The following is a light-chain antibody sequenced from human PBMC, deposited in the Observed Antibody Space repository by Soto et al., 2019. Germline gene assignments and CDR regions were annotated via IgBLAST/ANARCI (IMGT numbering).Light chain of an antibody. J-gene: IGKJ3*01. CDR3: QQYNNWPPFT. CDR1: QSVSSN. CDR2: GTS. Sequence: EIVMTQSPAILSVSPGERATLSCRASQSVSSNLAWYQQKPGQAPRLLIYGTSTRATGIPARFSGSGSGTEFTLTISSLQSEDFAVYYCQQYNNWPPFTFGPGTKVHIK. V-gene: IGKV3-15*01.